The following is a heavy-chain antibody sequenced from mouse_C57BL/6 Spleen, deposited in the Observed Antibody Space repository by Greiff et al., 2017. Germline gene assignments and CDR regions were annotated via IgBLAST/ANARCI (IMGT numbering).Heavy chain of an antibody. V-gene: IGHV1-52*01. J-gene: IGHJ1*03. D-gene: IGHD2-3*01. CDR3: AGRDGYYEYFDV. CDR2: IDPSDSET. CDR1: GYTFTSYW. Sequence: VQLQQPGAELVRPGSSVKLSCKASGYTFTSYWMHWVKQRPIQGLEWIGNIDPSDSETHYNQKFKDKATLTVDKSSSTAYMQLSSLTSEDSAVYYCAGRDGYYEYFDVWGKGTTVTVSS.